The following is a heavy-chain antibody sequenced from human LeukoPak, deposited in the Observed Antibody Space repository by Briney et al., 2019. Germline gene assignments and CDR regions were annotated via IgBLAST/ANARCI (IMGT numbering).Heavy chain of an antibody. J-gene: IGHJ5*02. V-gene: IGHV1-8*01. D-gene: IGHD3-3*01. CDR1: VYTFTSYD. CDR2: MNPNSGNT. Sequence: ASVTVSCKASVYTFTSYDINWVRQATGQGLEWMGWMNPNSGNTGYAQKFQGRVTMTRNTSISTAYMELSSLRSEDTAVYYCARSSYDFWSGYYQADWFDPWGQGTLVTVSS. CDR3: ARSSYDFWSGYYQADWFDP.